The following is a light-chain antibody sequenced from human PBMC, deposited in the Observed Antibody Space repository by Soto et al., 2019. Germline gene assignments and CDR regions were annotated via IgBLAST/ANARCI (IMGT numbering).Light chain of an antibody. J-gene: IGKJ4*01. Sequence: DIQLTQSPASLSASEGDRVTITFRASDNIGSNLNWYQHQTGTAPKLLIYAASSLQGGVPSRFSGSGYGTQFTLTISGLQTEDFATYYCQQSYKILTFGGGTKVDIK. CDR2: AAS. CDR3: QQSYKILT. CDR1: DNIGSN. V-gene: IGKV1-39*01.